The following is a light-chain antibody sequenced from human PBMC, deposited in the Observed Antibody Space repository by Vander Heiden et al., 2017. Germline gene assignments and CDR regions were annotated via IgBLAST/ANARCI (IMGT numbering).Light chain of an antibody. V-gene: IGLV1-44*01. Sequence: QSVLTQPPSASGTPGPRVTISCSGSSSNIGSNTVNWYQQLPGTAPKLLIYNKNEGPSGVPDRFSGSKSGTSASLAISGLQSEDEAEYYCAAWDDRLNGPVFGGGTKLTVL. J-gene: IGLJ3*02. CDR3: AAWDDRLNGPV. CDR2: NKN. CDR1: SSNIGSNT.